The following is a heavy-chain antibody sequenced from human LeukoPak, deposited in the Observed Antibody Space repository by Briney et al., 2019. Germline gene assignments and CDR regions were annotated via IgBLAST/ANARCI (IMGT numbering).Heavy chain of an antibody. J-gene: IGHJ4*02. Sequence: GASVKVSCKASGYTFTGYYMHWVRQAPGQGLEWMGWINPNSGGTNYAQKFQGRVTMTRDTSISTAYMELSRLRSDDTAVYYCAILSTGYCSSTSCPVYYFDYWGQGTLVTVSS. CDR3: AILSTGYCSSTSCPVYYFDY. V-gene: IGHV1-2*02. D-gene: IGHD2-2*01. CDR2: INPNSGGT. CDR1: GYTFTGYY.